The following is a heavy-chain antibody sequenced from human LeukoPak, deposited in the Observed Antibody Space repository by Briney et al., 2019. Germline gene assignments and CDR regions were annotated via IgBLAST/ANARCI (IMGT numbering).Heavy chain of an antibody. CDR3: ARDGNSGYNSDYYYGMDA. J-gene: IGHJ6*04. CDR2: ISYDGTNK. Sequence: GGSLRLSCAASGFTFSSFALHWVRQAPGKGLEWVAVISYDGTNKYYADSVKGRFTISRDNSKNTLYLQMNSLRVEDTAVYYCARDGNSGYNSDYYYGMDAGGKGTTVTAFS. V-gene: IGHV3-30*04. CDR1: GFTFSSFA. D-gene: IGHD5-12*01.